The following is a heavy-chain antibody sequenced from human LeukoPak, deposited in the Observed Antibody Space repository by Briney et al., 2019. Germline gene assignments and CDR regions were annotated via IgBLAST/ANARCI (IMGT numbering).Heavy chain of an antibody. D-gene: IGHD2-21*01. Sequence: GGSLRLSCAASGFTFSSYSMNWVRQAPGKGLEWVSSISGSSSYIYYADSVKGQFTISRDNAKNSLYLQMNSLRAEDTAVYYCARDFGGDYYYYMDVWGKGTTVTVSS. J-gene: IGHJ6*03. CDR2: ISGSSSYI. CDR1: GFTFSSYS. V-gene: IGHV3-21*01. CDR3: ARDFGGDYYYYMDV.